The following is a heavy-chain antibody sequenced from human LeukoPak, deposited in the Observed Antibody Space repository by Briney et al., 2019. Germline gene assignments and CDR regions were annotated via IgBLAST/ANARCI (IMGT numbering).Heavy chain of an antibody. CDR3: AKDLRLSVGTSPFDY. J-gene: IGHJ4*02. D-gene: IGHD4-23*01. CDR2: ISGSGGST. V-gene: IGHV3-23*01. Sequence: GGSLRLSCAASGFTFSSYSMNWVRQAPGKGLEWVSAISGSGGSTYYADSVKGRFTISRDNSKNTLYLQMNSLRAEDTALYYCAKDLRLSVGTSPFDYWGQGTLVTVSS. CDR1: GFTFSSYS.